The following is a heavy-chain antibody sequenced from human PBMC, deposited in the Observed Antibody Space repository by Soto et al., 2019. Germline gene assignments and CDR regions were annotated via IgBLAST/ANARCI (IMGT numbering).Heavy chain of an antibody. CDR1: GGAISGYY. D-gene: IGHD3-3*01. J-gene: IGHJ5*02. V-gene: IGHV4-4*07. Sequence: LSLTCTVTGGAISGYYWTWIRQSDGEGLEWIGRIYSSGSTNYNPSLKSRVTISLDTSMNYFSLRLSSVTAADTAVYYCARGQRFSDWFDPWGQGTLVTVSS. CDR3: ARGQRFSDWFDP. CDR2: IYSSGST.